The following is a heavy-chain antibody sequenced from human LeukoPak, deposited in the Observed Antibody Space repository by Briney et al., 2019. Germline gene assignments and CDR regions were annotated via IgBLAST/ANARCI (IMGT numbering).Heavy chain of an antibody. V-gene: IGHV3-23*01. Sequence: GGSLRLSCAASGFTFSSYAMSWVRQAPGKGLEWVSAISGSGGSTYYADSVKGRFTISRDNAKNSLFLQMNSLRAEDTAVYYCARVGDSSGYYVDYWGQGTLVTVSS. J-gene: IGHJ4*02. CDR2: ISGSGGST. D-gene: IGHD3-22*01. CDR1: GFTFSSYA. CDR3: ARVGDSSGYYVDY.